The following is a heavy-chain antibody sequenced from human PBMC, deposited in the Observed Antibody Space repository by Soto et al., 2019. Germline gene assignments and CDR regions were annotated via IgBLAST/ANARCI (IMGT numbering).Heavy chain of an antibody. CDR3: ARYVVLEWHTFHSHSYMDL. CDR2: IYPGDSDT. V-gene: IGHV5-51*01. Sequence: PGESLKISCKGSGYSFPSYWIGWVRQMPGKGLEWMGIIYPGDSDTRYSPSFQGQVNISADKSISTAYLQWSSPKASDTAMYYCARYVVLEWHTFHSHSYMDLWPNGTTVPV. J-gene: IGHJ6*03. CDR1: GYSFPSYW. D-gene: IGHD3-3*01.